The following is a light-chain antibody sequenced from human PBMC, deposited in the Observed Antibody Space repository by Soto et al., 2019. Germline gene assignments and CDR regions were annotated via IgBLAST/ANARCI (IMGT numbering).Light chain of an antibody. CDR3: HQYSDHMYT. J-gene: IGKJ2*01. CDR2: DVS. V-gene: IGKV3-15*01. Sequence: EIVMTQSPATLSVSPGASATLSCRASQSIRYNLAWYQQRPGQSPRLLIYDVSTRATGIPARFRGSGSATEFTLTISSLQSEDFAVYYCHQYSDHMYTFGQGTKLVIK. CDR1: QSIRYN.